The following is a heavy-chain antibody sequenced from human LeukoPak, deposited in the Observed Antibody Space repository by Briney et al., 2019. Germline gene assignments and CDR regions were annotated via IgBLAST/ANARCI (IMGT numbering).Heavy chain of an antibody. CDR1: GGTFSSCA. D-gene: IGHD2-21*02. V-gene: IGHV1-69*13. Sequence: VASVNVSCKASGGTFSSCAIGWVRQAPGQGLEWMGGIIPIFGTTKYAQKFQGRVTITADESTSTAYMELSSLRSEDTAVYYCASRGGVTQVNDYYYFAMDVWGQGTTVTVSS. CDR2: IIPIFGTT. CDR3: ASRGGVTQVNDYYYFAMDV. J-gene: IGHJ6*02.